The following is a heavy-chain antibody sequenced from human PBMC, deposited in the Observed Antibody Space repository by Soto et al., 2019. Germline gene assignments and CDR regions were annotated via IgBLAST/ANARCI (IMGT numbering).Heavy chain of an antibody. CDR2: IIDSGGST. CDR3: AKGRSYYYYYGVDV. J-gene: IGHJ6*02. Sequence: PGGSPRLCCAASGFTFSSCAMGWVRQAPGKGLEWVSDIIDSGGSTYYADSVKGRFTISRDNSKSTLFLQMNSLRAEDTALYYCAKGRSYYYYYGVDVWGQGTTVTVSS. CDR1: GFTFSSCA. V-gene: IGHV3-23*01.